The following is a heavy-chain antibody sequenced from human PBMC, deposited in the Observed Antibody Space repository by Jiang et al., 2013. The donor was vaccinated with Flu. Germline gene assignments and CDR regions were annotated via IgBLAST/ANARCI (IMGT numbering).Heavy chain of an antibody. CDR1: GGFIGSYY. D-gene: IGHD2-2*01. J-gene: IGHJ4*02. V-gene: IGHV4-59*01. Sequence: GSGLVKPSETLSLTCTVSGGFIGSYYWSWIRQPPGKGLEWLGYIYYTGTTNSNPSLKSRVTISRDTSKNQFSLKLRSVTAADTAIYYCACDTSVVPAASAYWGQGTLVTVSS. CDR2: IYYTGTT. CDR3: ACDTSVVPAASAY.